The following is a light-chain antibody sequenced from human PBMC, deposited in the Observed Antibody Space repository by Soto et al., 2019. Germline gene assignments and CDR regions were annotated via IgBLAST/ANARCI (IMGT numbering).Light chain of an antibody. Sequence: AIQLTQSPSSLSASVGDRVTITCRAGLGINTGVAWYQQKPGKSPKLLIYETSNLASGVSFRFSGTGYGTQFSLTIAGLQPEDFATYHCQQFSAYPLTFGGGTKVDIK. CDR1: LGINTG. V-gene: IGKV1-13*02. CDR2: ETS. CDR3: QQFSAYPLT. J-gene: IGKJ4*01.